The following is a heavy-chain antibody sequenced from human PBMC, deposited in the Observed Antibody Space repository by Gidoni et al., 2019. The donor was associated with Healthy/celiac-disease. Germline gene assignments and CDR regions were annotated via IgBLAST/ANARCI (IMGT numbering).Heavy chain of an antibody. Sequence: QVQLQQWGAGLLKPSETLSLTCAVYGGSFSGYYWSWIRQPPGKGLEWIGEINHSGSTNYNPSLKSRVTISVDTSKNQFSLKLSSVTAADTAVYYCARGGITMMKSPLLDYWGQGTLVTVSS. D-gene: IGHD3-22*01. CDR2: INHSGST. V-gene: IGHV4-34*01. CDR1: GGSFSGYY. J-gene: IGHJ4*02. CDR3: ARGGITMMKSPLLDY.